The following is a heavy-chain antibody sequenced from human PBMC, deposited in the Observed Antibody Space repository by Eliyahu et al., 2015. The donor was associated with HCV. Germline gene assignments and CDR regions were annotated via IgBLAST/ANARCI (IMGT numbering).Heavy chain of an antibody. J-gene: IGHJ4*02. D-gene: IGHD1-1*01. CDR3: ARLKINEWNRSFFDF. Sequence: QLQLQESGPGLVKPSETLSLICSVSGDSMNSSKYYWAWIRQPPGKGLXWTAXVYYRGSTYYNPSLERRVSISVDTSKNKFSLRLTSVAAEDTATYFCARLKINEWNRSFFDFWGQGTLVTVSS. CDR1: GDSMNSSKYY. V-gene: IGHV4-39*01. CDR2: VYYRGST.